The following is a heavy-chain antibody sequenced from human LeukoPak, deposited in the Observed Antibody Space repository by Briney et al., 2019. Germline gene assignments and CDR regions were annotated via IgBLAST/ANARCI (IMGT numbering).Heavy chain of an antibody. CDR2: ISWNSGSI. V-gene: IGHV3-9*01. CDR3: AKDGSSGWYHMPDY. J-gene: IGHJ4*02. CDR1: GFTFDDYA. Sequence: GGSLRLSCAASGFTFDDYAIHWVRQAPGKGLEWVSGISWNSGSIGYADSVKGRFTISRDNAKKSLYLQMNSLRAEDTALYYCAKDGSSGWYHMPDYWGQGTLVTVSS. D-gene: IGHD6-19*01.